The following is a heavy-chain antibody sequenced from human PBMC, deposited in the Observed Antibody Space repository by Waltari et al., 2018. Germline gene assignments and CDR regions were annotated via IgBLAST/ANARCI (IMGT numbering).Heavy chain of an antibody. CDR3: ASDGGAARDYYYGMDV. V-gene: IGHV4-34*01. J-gene: IGHJ6*02. Sequence: QVQLQQWGAGLLKPSETLSLTCAVYGGSFSGYYWSWIRQPPGKGLEWIGEINHSGSTNYNPSLKSRVTISVDTSKNQFSLKLSSVTAADTAVYYCASDGGAARDYYYGMDVWGQGTTVTVSS. CDR2: INHSGST. CDR1: GGSFSGYY. D-gene: IGHD6-6*01.